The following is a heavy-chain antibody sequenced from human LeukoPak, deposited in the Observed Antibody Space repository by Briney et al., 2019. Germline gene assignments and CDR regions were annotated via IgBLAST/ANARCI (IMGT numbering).Heavy chain of an antibody. D-gene: IGHD1-26*01. J-gene: IGHJ4*02. CDR1: GITFANAW. V-gene: IGHV3-15*01. CDR2: IKGKTDGATT. Sequence: GGSLRLSCAASGITFANAWMTWVRRAPGKGLEWVCRIKGKTDGATTDYAAPVKGRFTISRDDSKNTLYLQMNSLKTEDTAVYYCTTLSLIGATTLDYWGQGTLVTVSS. CDR3: TTLSLIGATTLDY.